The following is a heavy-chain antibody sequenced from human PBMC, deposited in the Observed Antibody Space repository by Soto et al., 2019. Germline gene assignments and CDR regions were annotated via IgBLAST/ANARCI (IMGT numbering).Heavy chain of an antibody. CDR3: ARVRHINAFDI. CDR1: GGSISSGDYY. D-gene: IGHD1-20*01. V-gene: IGHV4-30-4*01. Sequence: SATLSLTCTVSGGSISSGDYYWSWIRQPPGKGLEWIGYIYYSGSTYYNPSLKSRVTISVDTSKNQFSLKLSSVTAADTAVYYCARVRHINAFDIWGQGTMVTVSS. CDR2: IYYSGST. J-gene: IGHJ3*02.